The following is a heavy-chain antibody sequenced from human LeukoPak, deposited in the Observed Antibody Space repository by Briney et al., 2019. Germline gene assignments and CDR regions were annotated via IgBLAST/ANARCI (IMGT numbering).Heavy chain of an antibody. V-gene: IGHV3-23*01. D-gene: IGHD3-16*02. CDR2: ISGSGGST. Sequence: AGTLRLSCAASGFTFSSYAMSWVRQAPGKGLDWGSAISGSGGSTYYADSAKGRFTISRDNSKNTLYLQMNSLRAEDTAVYYCAKARRSSYPGGFDYGGQGTLVTVSA. CDR3: AKARRSSYPGGFDY. J-gene: IGHJ4*02. CDR1: GFTFSSYA.